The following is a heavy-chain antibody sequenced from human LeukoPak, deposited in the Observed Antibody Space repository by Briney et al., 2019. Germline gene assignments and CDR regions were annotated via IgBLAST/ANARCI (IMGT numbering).Heavy chain of an antibody. Sequence: GGSLRLSCAASGFTFSSYAMHWVRQAPGKGLEYVSAISSNGGSTYYANSVKGRFTISRDNSKNTLYLQMGSLRVEDMAVYYCARTGSAYDILTGSVDYWGQGTLVTVSS. V-gene: IGHV3-64*01. D-gene: IGHD3-9*01. CDR3: ARTGSAYDILTGSVDY. CDR1: GFTFSSYA. CDR2: ISSNGGST. J-gene: IGHJ4*02.